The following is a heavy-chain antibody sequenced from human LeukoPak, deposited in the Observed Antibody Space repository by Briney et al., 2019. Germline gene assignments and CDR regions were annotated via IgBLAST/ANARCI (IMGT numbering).Heavy chain of an antibody. V-gene: IGHV3-21*01. D-gene: IGHD5-18*01. CDR2: ISSSSSYI. Sequence: GGSLRLSCAASGFTFSSYAMSWVRQAPGKGLEWVSSISSSSSYIYYADSVKGRFTISRDNAKNSLYLQMNSLRAEDTAVYYCARDLGGYSYGSHFDYWGQGTLVTVSS. CDR1: GFTFSSYA. J-gene: IGHJ4*02. CDR3: ARDLGGYSYGSHFDY.